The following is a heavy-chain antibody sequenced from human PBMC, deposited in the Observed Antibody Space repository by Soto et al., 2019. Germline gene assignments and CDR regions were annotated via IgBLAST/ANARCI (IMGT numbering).Heavy chain of an antibody. J-gene: IGHJ4*01. V-gene: IGHV3-48*03. D-gene: IGHD3-10*01. CDR2: ISSSGSTI. Sequence: GVSMRLSCTAAEVTCSSHEMNLIRQTPGKGLEWVSYISSSGSTIYYADSVKGRFTISRDNAKNSLYLQMNSLRAEDTAVYYCARDSGYGSGASVNHYLDYWGHGTLVTVS. CDR1: EVTCSSHE. CDR3: ARDSGYGSGASVNHYLDY.